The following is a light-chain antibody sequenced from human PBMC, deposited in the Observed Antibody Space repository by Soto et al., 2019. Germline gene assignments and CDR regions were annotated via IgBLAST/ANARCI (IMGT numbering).Light chain of an antibody. V-gene: IGKV3-20*01. Sequence: EIVLTQSPGTLSLSPGERATLSCRASQSVSSSYLAWYQQKPGQAPRLLIYGASSRATGIPDRFSGSGSGTSFTLAISRLEPEDFAVYYWQQYGSSPLYTFGQGTKLEIK. CDR3: QQYGSSPLYT. CDR1: QSVSSSY. CDR2: GAS. J-gene: IGKJ2*01.